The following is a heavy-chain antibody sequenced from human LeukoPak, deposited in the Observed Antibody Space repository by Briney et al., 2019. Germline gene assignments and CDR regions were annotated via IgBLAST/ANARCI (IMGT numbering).Heavy chain of an antibody. V-gene: IGHV4-34*01. Sequence: SETLSLTCTVSGGSISSYYWSWIRQPPGKGLEWIGEINHSGSTNYNPSLKSRVTISVDTSKNQFSLKLSSVTAADTAVYYCARGPRVGYYGSGSYGGNFDYWGQGTLVTVSS. CDR3: ARGPRVGYYGSGSYGGNFDY. CDR1: GGSISSYY. D-gene: IGHD3-10*01. J-gene: IGHJ4*02. CDR2: INHSGST.